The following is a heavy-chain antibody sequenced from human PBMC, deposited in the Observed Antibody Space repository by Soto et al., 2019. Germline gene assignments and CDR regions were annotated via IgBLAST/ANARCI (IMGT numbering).Heavy chain of an antibody. V-gene: IGHV4-59*08. Sequence: PSETLSLTCTVSGVSISSYCWRWIRQPPGKGLEWIGYIYYSGSTNYNPSLKSRVTISVDTSKNQFSLKLSSVTAADTAVYYCSCIFSGGYGYGFYYYGMDVWGQGTTVTAP. CDR1: GVSISSYC. D-gene: IGHD5-18*01. J-gene: IGHJ6*02. CDR3: SCIFSGGYGYGFYYYGMDV. CDR2: IYYSGST.